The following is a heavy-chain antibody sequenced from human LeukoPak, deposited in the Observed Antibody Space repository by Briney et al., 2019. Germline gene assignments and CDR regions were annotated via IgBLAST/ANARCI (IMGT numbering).Heavy chain of an antibody. Sequence: PSETLSLTCTVSNGSISSYSWSWIRQPPGKGLEWIGYFYYSGSTNYNPSLKSRVTISVDTSNNQFSLILSSVTAADSAVYYCARYGDYGFRDWGQGTLVTVSS. J-gene: IGHJ4*02. CDR1: NGSISSYS. V-gene: IGHV4-59*01. CDR3: ARYGDYGFRD. CDR2: FYYSGST. D-gene: IGHD4-17*01.